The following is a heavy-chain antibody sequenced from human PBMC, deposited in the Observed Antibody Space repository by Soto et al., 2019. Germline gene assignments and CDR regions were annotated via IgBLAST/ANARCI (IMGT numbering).Heavy chain of an antibody. J-gene: IGHJ4*02. D-gene: IGHD3-9*01. CDR3: VRVDWYGVDG. V-gene: IGHV3-64D*08. CDR1: GFTFSDYL. CDR2: IESNGLRT. Sequence: EVQLVESGGCLVQPGGSLRLSCAAPGFTFSDYLIHWVRQAPGQGLGYVSAIESNGLRTYYADFVKGRFKISRDDSKNTLDLQMSSLTSGDTAVYYCVRVDWYGVDGWGQGTRVTVSS.